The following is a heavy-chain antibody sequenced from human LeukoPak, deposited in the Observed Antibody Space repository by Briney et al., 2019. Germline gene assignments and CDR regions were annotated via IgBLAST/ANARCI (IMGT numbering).Heavy chain of an antibody. D-gene: IGHD3-10*01. Sequence: AGSLRLSCAASGFTFSDYYFDWVRHTPAPGLEWVGRSRNKANSYTTEYPASVKGRFTISRDDSKNSLYLQMNRLKMEDTALYYCARSYYYASGSYSDFDSWGQGTLVTVSS. CDR3: ARSYYYASGSYSDFDS. V-gene: IGHV3-72*01. J-gene: IGHJ4*02. CDR1: GFTFSDYY. CDR2: SRNKANSYTT.